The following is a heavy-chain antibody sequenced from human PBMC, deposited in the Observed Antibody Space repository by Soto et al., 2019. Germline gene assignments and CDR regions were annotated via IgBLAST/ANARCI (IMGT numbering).Heavy chain of an antibody. CDR2: MYFSGFYSGST. Sequence: ETLSLTCTVSGGSMSSSSYYWGWIRQPPGKGLEWIANMYFSGFYSGSTSYNPSLKSRVTISVDTSKNQFSLQVSSVTAADTAVYYCARGFDILTFGFCLDYWGQGTLVTVSS. CDR1: GGSMSSSSYY. D-gene: IGHD3-9*01. V-gene: IGHV4-39*01. J-gene: IGHJ4*02. CDR3: ARGFDILTFGFCLDY.